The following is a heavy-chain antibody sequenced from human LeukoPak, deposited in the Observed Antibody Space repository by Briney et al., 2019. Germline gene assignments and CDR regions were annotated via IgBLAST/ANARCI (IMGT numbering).Heavy chain of an antibody. CDR3: ASYLTSIPSGMDV. CDR1: GFTFSSYW. J-gene: IGHJ6*02. V-gene: IGHV3-74*01. Sequence: GGSLRLSCAASGFTFSSYWMHWLRQEPRKGLVWVSRISTDGSSRSYADSVKGRFTISRDNGKNTLYLQMNSPRAEDTAVYYCASYLTSIPSGMDVWGQGATVTVSS. CDR2: ISTDGSSR. D-gene: IGHD2/OR15-2a*01.